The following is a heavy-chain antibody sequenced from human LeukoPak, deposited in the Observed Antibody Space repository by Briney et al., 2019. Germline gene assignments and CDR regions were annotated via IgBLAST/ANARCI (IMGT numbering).Heavy chain of an antibody. CDR3: AREGDSSSVGWFDP. D-gene: IGHD6-13*01. J-gene: IGHJ5*02. Sequence: PSETLSLTCSVSGSSINSGHYWGWIRQPPGKGLEWIASIYHSGGRFETGSTHYSPSLKSRVTISVDTSKNQFSLKLSSVTAADTAVYYCAREGDSSSVGWFDPWGQGTLVTVSS. V-gene: IGHV4-38-2*02. CDR1: GSSINSGHY. CDR2: IYHSGGRFETGST.